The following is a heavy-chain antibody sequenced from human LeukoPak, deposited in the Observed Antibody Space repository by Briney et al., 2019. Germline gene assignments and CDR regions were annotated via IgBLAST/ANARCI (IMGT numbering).Heavy chain of an antibody. CDR1: GFTFSSYW. J-gene: IGHJ3*02. V-gene: IGHV3-11*04. Sequence: NPGGSLRLSCAASGFTFSSYWMSWIRQAPGKGLEWVSYISSSDSTIYYADSVKGRFTISRDNAKNSLYLQVNSLRAEDTATYYRAKGLLNIPASGRLQHLLSPFDIWGQGTMVTVSS. CDR2: ISSSDSTI. D-gene: IGHD6-13*01. CDR3: AKGLLNIPASGRLQHLLSPFDI.